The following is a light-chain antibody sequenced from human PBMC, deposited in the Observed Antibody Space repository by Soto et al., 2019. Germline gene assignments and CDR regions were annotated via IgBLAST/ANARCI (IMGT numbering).Light chain of an antibody. J-gene: IGKJ1*01. V-gene: IGKV3-11*01. CDR3: QQRSSWPT. CDR1: QSVSSY. CDR2: DAS. Sequence: EIVLTQSPATLSLSPGESATLSCRASQSVSSYLAWYQQKPGQAPRLLISDASNRATGIPARFSGSGSGTDFTLTISSLEPEDFAVYYCQQRSSWPTFGQGTKVEI.